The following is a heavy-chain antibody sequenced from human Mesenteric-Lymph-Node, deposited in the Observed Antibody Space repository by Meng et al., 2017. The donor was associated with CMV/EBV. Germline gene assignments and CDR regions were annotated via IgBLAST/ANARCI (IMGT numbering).Heavy chain of an antibody. Sequence: GGSLRLSCAASGFTFSNAWMSWVRQAPGKGLEWVGRIKSKTDGGTTDYAAPVKGRFTISRDDSKNTLYLQMNSLKTEDTAVYYCTTVERDYDFWSGYGGRYYYCGMDVWGQGTTVTVSS. CDR1: GFTFSNAW. CDR2: IKSKTDGGTT. J-gene: IGHJ6*02. CDR3: TTVERDYDFWSGYGGRYYYCGMDV. V-gene: IGHV3-15*01. D-gene: IGHD3-3*01.